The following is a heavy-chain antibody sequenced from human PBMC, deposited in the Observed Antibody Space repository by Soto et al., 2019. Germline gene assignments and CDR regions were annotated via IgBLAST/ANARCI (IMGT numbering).Heavy chain of an antibody. D-gene: IGHD1-1*01. J-gene: IGHJ6*02. CDR1: GGTFSSYP. CDR3: ATGSFTSTGGRIGYHYNAMDV. Sequence: QVQLVQSGAEVKRPGSSVKVSCKASGGTFSSYPISWVRQAPGQGLEWMGGTNGNLGTGNYAQKFRGRLTITTDISTTTAYMELSSLTSEDTAVYYCATGSFTSTGGRIGYHYNAMDVWGQGTTVTVSS. CDR2: TNGNLGTG. V-gene: IGHV1-69*06.